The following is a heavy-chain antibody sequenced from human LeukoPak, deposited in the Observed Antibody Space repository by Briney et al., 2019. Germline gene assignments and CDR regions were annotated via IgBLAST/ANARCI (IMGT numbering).Heavy chain of an antibody. J-gene: IGHJ2*01. CDR3: AKTIPYWYFDL. Sequence: PGGSLRLSCAASGFTFSSYEMNWVRQAPGKGLEWVSAIAVGGGTTYADSVVGRFIISRDNSKNTLYLQMSSLRAEDTAIYYCAKTIPYWYFDLWGRGTLVTVSS. D-gene: IGHD5-24*01. CDR2: IAVGGGTT. CDR1: GFTFSSYE. V-gene: IGHV3-23*01.